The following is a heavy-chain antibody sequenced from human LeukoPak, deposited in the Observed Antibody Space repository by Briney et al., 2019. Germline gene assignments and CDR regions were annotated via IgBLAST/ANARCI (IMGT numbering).Heavy chain of an antibody. V-gene: IGHV1-46*01. CDR1: GYTFTSYY. D-gene: IGHD2-2*01. CDR2: INPSGGST. J-gene: IGHJ4*02. CDR3: ARRGYCSSTSCLKTFDY. Sequence: GASVKVSCKASGYTFTSYYMHWVRQAPGQGLEWMGIINPSGGSTSYAQKFQGRVTMTRDTSTSTVYMELSSLRSEDTAVYYCARRGYCSSTSCLKTFDYWGQGTLVTVSS.